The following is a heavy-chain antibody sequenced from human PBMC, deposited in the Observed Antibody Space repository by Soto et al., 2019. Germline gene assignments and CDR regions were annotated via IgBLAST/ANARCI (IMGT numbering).Heavy chain of an antibody. CDR1: GGTFSSYT. D-gene: IGHD2-2*01. Sequence: QVQLAQSGAEVKKPGSSVKVSCKASGGTFSSYTISWVRQAPGQGLEWMGRIIPILGIANYAQKFQGRVTITADKSTSTAYMELSSLRSEDTAVYYCARTGYCSSTSCNFNWFDPWGQGTLVTVSS. J-gene: IGHJ5*02. CDR3: ARTGYCSSTSCNFNWFDP. CDR2: IIPILGIA. V-gene: IGHV1-69*02.